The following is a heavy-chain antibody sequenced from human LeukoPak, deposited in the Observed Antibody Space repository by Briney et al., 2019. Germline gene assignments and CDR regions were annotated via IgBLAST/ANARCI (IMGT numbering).Heavy chain of an antibody. V-gene: IGHV3-11*04. J-gene: IGHJ4*02. Sequence: GGSLRLSCAASGFSFSDHYMSWIRQAPGRGLKWVSYISGRSNAIYYADSVKGRFTISRDNAKNSLYLQINSLRAEDTAVYYCTTSLSTLGSFDYWGQGTLVTVSS. CDR1: GFSFSDHY. CDR3: TTSLSTLGSFDY. CDR2: ISGRSNAI. D-gene: IGHD2/OR15-2a*01.